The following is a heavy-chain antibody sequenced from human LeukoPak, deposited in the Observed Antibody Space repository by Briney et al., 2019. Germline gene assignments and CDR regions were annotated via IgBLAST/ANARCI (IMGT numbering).Heavy chain of an antibody. J-gene: IGHJ4*02. CDR1: GYIFTESY. D-gene: IGHD1-1*01. Sequence: ASVKVSCKASGYIFTESYIQWVRQAPGQGLEWVGRINPIGGGTNYAQSFEGRVTMTRDTSISTAYMELSRLTSNDTAIYYCARGTTEGDYWGRGTLVTVSS. CDR3: ARGTTEGDY. V-gene: IGHV1-2*06. CDR2: INPIGGGT.